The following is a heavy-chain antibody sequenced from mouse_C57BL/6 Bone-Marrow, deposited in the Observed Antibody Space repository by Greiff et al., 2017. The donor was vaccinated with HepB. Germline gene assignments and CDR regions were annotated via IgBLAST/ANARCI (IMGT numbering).Heavy chain of an antibody. CDR3: ARGGGIFWYFDV. CDR1: GFTFSDYY. CDR2: INYDGSST. J-gene: IGHJ1*03. Sequence: EVKLVESEGGLVQPGSSMKLSCTASGFTFSDYYMAWVRQVPEKGLEWVANINYDGSSTYYLDSLKSRFIISRDNAKNILYLQMSSLKSEDTATYYCARGGGIFWYFDVWGTGTTVTVSS. V-gene: IGHV5-16*01.